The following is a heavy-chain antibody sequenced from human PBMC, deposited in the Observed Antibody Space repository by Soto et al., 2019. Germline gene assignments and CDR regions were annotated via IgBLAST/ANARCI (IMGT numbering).Heavy chain of an antibody. CDR1: GGSVSSGSYY. Sequence: QVQLQESGPGLVKPSETLSLTCTVSGGSVSSGSYYWSWIRQPPGKGLEWIGYIYYSGSTNYNPPRKSRVTISVDTSKNQFSLKLSSVTAADTAVYYCARDSRWGHDYVDYWGQGTLVTVSS. CDR2: IYYSGST. D-gene: IGHD1-26*01. V-gene: IGHV4-61*01. J-gene: IGHJ4*02. CDR3: ARDSRWGHDYVDY.